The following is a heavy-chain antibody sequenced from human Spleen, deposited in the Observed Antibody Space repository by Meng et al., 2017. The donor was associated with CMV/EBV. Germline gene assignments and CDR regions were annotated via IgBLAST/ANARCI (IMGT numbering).Heavy chain of an antibody. Sequence: QITLKESGPTVVKPTQTLTLTCRFPGFSLTSSGVGVVWLRQPPGKALEWLGVIYRDDIKRYSPSLKNRLTITTDTSKNHVVLKVTDMDPVDTATYFCVREGGYTPSSRFSEWGQGTLVTVSS. J-gene: IGHJ4*02. V-gene: IGHV2-5*02. CDR1: GFSLTSSGVG. CDR2: IYRDDIK. D-gene: IGHD5-18*01. CDR3: VREGGYTPSSRFSE.